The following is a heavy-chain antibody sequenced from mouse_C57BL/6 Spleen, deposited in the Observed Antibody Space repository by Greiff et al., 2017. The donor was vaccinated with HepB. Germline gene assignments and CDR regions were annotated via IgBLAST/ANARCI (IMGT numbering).Heavy chain of an antibody. CDR1: GYTFTSYR. J-gene: IGHJ4*01. CDR3: ARGTTVVAKAMDY. CDR2: IHPNSGST. V-gene: IGHV1-64*01. D-gene: IGHD1-1*01. Sequence: QVQLQQPGAELVKPGASVKLSCKASGYTFTSYRMHWVKQRPGQGLEWIGMIHPNSGSTNYNEKFKSKATLTVDKSSSTAYMQLSSLTSEDSAVYYCARGTTVVAKAMDYWGQGTSVTVSS.